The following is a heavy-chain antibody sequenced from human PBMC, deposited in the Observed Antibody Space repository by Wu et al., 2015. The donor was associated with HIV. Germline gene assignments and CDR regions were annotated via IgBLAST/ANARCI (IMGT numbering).Heavy chain of an antibody. J-gene: IGHJ4*02. CDR1: GYTFTGHY. Sequence: QVQLIQSGAEVKKPGASVKVSCKASGYTFTGHYMHWVRQAPGQGLEWMGWINPNSGDTYFAQKFQGRVTMTRDTSINTAYMELSRLRSDDTAVYYCARVGFLTTVTTRYFDYWGQGTLVTVSS. CDR3: ARVGFLTTVTTRYFDY. V-gene: IGHV1-2*02. CDR2: INPNSGDT. D-gene: IGHD4-17*01.